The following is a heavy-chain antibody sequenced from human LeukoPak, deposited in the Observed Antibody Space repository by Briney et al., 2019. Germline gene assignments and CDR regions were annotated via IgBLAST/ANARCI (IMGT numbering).Heavy chain of an antibody. CDR3: AKDRPTVYSSSWLHFLDS. J-gene: IGHJ4*02. CDR2: IRYDGNNK. D-gene: IGHD6-13*01. CDR1: GFVFSPFG. Sequence: QSGGSLRLSCAASGFVFSPFGMTWVRQAPGKGLEWVAFIRYDGNNKYYADSVKGRFTISRDNSKNTLYLQMNSLRADDTAVYYCAKDRPTVYSSSWLHFLDSWGQGTLVTVSS. V-gene: IGHV3-30*02.